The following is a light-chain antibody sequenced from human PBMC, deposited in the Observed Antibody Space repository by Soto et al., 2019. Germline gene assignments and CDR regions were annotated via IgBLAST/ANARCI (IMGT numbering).Light chain of an antibody. V-gene: IGKV3-11*01. CDR3: QQRTNWPLT. J-gene: IGKJ4*01. CDR1: QSVSSY. Sequence: EIVLTQSPATLSLSPGERATLSCRASQSVSSYLAWYPQKPGQAPRLLIYDASGRATGIPARFTGSGAGTDVTLPITSLEPEDFAVYYCQQRTNWPLTFGGGTKVEVK. CDR2: DAS.